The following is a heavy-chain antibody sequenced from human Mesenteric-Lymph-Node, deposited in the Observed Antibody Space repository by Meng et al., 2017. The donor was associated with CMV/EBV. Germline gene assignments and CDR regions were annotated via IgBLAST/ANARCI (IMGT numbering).Heavy chain of an antibody. Sequence: GGSLRLSCAASGFSVSSYYMSWVRQAPGKRLEWVSVIYTGSTTYYANCVKSRFTINRDNSKNTLYLQMNSLRAEDKAVYYCVRDYYPGYCSSTSCSLWHFQHWGQGTLVTVSS. J-gene: IGHJ1*01. CDR3: VRDYYPGYCSSTSCSLWHFQH. V-gene: IGHV3-66*02. CDR1: GFSVSSYY. CDR2: IYTGSTT. D-gene: IGHD2-2*03.